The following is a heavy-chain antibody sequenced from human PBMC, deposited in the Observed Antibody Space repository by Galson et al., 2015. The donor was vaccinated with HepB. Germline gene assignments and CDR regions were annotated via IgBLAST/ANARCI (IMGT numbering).Heavy chain of an antibody. J-gene: IGHJ6*02. D-gene: IGHD1-26*01. Sequence: SVKVSCKASGYTFTSYDINWVRQATGQGLEWMGWMNPNSGNTGYAQKFQGRVTITRNNSISTAYMELSSLRSEDTAVYYCARTSGSYEDYYYYYGMDVWGQGTTVTVSS. CDR1: GYTFTSYD. V-gene: IGHV1-8*01. CDR3: ARTSGSYEDYYYYYGMDV. CDR2: MNPNSGNT.